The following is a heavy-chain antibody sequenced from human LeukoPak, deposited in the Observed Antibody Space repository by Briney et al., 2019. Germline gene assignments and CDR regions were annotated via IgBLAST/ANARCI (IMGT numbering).Heavy chain of an antibody. CDR1: GYTFTSYY. Sequence: ASVKVSCKASGYTFTSYYMHWVRQAPGQGLEWMGIINPSGGSTSYAQKFQGRVTMTRDTSTSTVYMELSSLRSEDTAVYYCARVGAPYSSGWSIFFDYWGQGTPVTVSS. D-gene: IGHD6-19*01. CDR3: ARVGAPYSSGWSIFFDY. J-gene: IGHJ4*02. CDR2: INPSGGST. V-gene: IGHV1-46*01.